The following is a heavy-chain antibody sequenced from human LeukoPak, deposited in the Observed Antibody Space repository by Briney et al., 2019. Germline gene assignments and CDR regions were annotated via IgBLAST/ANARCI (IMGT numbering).Heavy chain of an antibody. V-gene: IGHV4-39*01. CDR2: IYDSGST. J-gene: IGHJ3*02. D-gene: IGHD5-12*01. CDR3: ARHTRPGYSGYENAFDI. Sequence: DSLRLSCAASGFHFSSYSMNWVRQPPGKGLEWIGNIYDSGSTHYNPSLRSRVPISADTSKNHFSLKLRSVTAADTPVYYCARHTRPGYSGYENAFDIWGQGNMVTVSS. CDR1: GFHFSSYSMN.